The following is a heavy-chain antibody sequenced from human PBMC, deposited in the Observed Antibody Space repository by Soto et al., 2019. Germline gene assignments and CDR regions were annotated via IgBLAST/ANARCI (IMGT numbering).Heavy chain of an antibody. V-gene: IGHV3-23*01. CDR1: GFTFSSYA. J-gene: IGHJ6*02. CDR2: ISGSGGST. CDR3: AKMIRGWELLDYGMDV. D-gene: IGHD1-26*01. Sequence: GGSLSLSCAASGFTFSSYAMSWVRQAPGKGLEWVSAISGSGGSTYYADSVKGRFTISRDNSKNTLYLQMNSRRAEDTAVYYCAKMIRGWELLDYGMDVWGQGTTVTVSS.